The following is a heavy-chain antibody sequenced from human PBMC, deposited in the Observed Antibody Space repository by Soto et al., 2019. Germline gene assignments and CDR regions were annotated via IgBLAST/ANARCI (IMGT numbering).Heavy chain of an antibody. J-gene: IGHJ5*02. Sequence: GGSLRLSCAASGFTVSSKYMSWVRQAPGKGLEWVSLIQSGGPTYYADSVKGRFTISRDNSKNTLYLQMNSLRAEDTAVYYCAKDPDSSGYFWFDPWGQGTLVTVSS. CDR2: IQSGGPT. CDR1: GFTVSSKY. CDR3: AKDPDSSGYFWFDP. V-gene: IGHV3-66*01. D-gene: IGHD3-22*01.